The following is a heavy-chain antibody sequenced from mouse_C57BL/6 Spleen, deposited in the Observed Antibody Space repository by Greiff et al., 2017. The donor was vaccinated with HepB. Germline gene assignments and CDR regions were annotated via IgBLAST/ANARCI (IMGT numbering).Heavy chain of an antibody. D-gene: IGHD1-1*01. CDR3: ARSFITTVVDWYFDV. V-gene: IGHV8-12*01. CDR2: IYWDDDK. CDR1: GFSLSTSGMG. Sequence: QVTLKESGPGILQSSQTLSLTCSFSGFSLSTSGMGVSWIRQPSGKGLEWLAHIYWDDDKRYNPSLKSRLTISKDTSRNQVFLKITSVDTADTATYYCARSFITTVVDWYFDVWGTGTTVTVSS. J-gene: IGHJ1*03.